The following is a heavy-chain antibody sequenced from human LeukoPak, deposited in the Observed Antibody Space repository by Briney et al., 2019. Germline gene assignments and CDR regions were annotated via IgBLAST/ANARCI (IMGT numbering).Heavy chain of an antibody. Sequence: SETLSLTCAVYGGSFSGYYWSSIRQPPGKGLEWIGENNHSGSTNYNPSLKSRVTISVDTSKNQFSLKLSSVTAADTAVYYCARAIHCSGGSCYSFWFDPWGQGTLVTVSS. CDR2: NNHSGST. V-gene: IGHV4-34*01. CDR1: GGSFSGYY. CDR3: ARAIHCSGGSCYSFWFDP. J-gene: IGHJ5*02. D-gene: IGHD2-15*01.